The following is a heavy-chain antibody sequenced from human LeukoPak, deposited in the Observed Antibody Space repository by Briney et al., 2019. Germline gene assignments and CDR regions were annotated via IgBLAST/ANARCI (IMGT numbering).Heavy chain of an antibody. V-gene: IGHV3-23*01. D-gene: IGHD2-2*01. CDR2: ISGRGGST. CDR1: GFTFSSYA. CDR3: AKNSVYCSSTSCPENQNDY. J-gene: IGHJ4*02. Sequence: GGSLRLSCAASGFTFSSYAMSWVRQAPGKGLEWVSAISGRGGSTYYADSVKGRFTISRDNSKNTLYLQMNSLRAEDTAVYYCAKNSVYCSSTSCPENQNDYWGQGTLVTVSS.